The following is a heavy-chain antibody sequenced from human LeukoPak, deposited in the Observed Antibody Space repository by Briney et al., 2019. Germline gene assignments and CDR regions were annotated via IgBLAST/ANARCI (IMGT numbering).Heavy chain of an antibody. V-gene: IGHV3-20*04. Sequence: GGSLRLSCEASGFTFDDYGMSWVRQLPGKGLEWVSGINRNGDSTDYAGSVKGRFTISRDNAKNSLYLQMNSLRAEDTALYYCAKALEYSSSYFDYWGQGTLVTVSS. CDR2: INRNGDST. D-gene: IGHD6-6*01. CDR3: AKALEYSSSYFDY. CDR1: GFTFDDYG. J-gene: IGHJ4*02.